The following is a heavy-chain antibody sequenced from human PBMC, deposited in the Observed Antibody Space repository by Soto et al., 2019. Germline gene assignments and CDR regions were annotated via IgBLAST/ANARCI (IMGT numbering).Heavy chain of an antibody. D-gene: IGHD5-18*01. V-gene: IGHV4-59*01. CDR1: GGSISSYY. J-gene: IGHJ4*02. Sequence: SETLSLTCTVSGGSISSYYWSWIRQPPGKTLEWIGYIYYSGSTNYNPSLKSRVTMSLDTSKNQFSLKLSSVTAADTAVYYCARAIYNYGHVYNFDYWGQGTLVTVSS. CDR3: ARAIYNYGHVYNFDY. CDR2: IYYSGST.